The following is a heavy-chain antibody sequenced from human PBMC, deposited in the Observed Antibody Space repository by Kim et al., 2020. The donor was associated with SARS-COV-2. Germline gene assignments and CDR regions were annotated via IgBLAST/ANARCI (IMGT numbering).Heavy chain of an antibody. CDR2: IYYSGST. J-gene: IGHJ3*02. V-gene: IGHV4-39*01. Sequence: SETLSLTCTVSGGSISSSSYYWGWIRQPPGKGLEWIGSIYYSGSTYYNPSLKSRVTISVDTAKNQFSLKLSSVTAAGTAEYYCARGTVVVTAIPGDAFDIWGQGTMVPVSS. CDR3: ARGTVVVTAIPGDAFDI. D-gene: IGHD2-21*02. CDR1: GGSISSSSYY.